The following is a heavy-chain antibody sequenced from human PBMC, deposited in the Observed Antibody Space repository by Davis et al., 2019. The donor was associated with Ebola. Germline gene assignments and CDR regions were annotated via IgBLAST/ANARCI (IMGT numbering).Heavy chain of an antibody. V-gene: IGHV1-46*01. Sequence: ASVKVSCKASGYTFTGYYMHWVRQAPGQGLEWMGIINPSGGSTSYAQKFQGRVTITRDTSASTAYMELSSLRSEDTAVYYCARGSGDFDYWGQGTLVTVSS. CDR2: INPSGGST. CDR3: ARGSGDFDY. CDR1: GYTFTGYY. J-gene: IGHJ4*02.